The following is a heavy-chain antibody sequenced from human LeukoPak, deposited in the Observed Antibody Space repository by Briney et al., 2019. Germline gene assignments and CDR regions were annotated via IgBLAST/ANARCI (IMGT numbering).Heavy chain of an antibody. CDR3: ARNDVDTAFFDY. CDR2: IYYSGST. D-gene: IGHD5-18*01. CDR1: GGSISSSSYY. J-gene: IGHJ4*02. Sequence: PSETLSLTCTVSGGSISSSSYYWGWIRQPPGKGLEWIGSIYYSGSTYHNPSLKSRVTISVDTSKNQFSLKLSSVTAADTAVYYCARNDVDTAFFDYWGQGTLVTVSS. V-gene: IGHV4-39*01.